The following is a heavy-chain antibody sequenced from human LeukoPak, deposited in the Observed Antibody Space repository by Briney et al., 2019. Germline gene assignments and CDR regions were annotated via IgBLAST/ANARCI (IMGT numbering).Heavy chain of an antibody. D-gene: IGHD7-27*01. V-gene: IGHV3-30*18. Sequence: GGSLRLSCAASGFTFSSYGMHWVRQAPGKGLEWVAVISYDGSNKYYADSVKGRFTISRDNSKNTLYLQMNSLRAEDTAVYYRAKDDELGTLDGMDVWGQGTTVTVSS. CDR1: GFTFSSYG. CDR2: ISYDGSNK. CDR3: AKDDELGTLDGMDV. J-gene: IGHJ6*02.